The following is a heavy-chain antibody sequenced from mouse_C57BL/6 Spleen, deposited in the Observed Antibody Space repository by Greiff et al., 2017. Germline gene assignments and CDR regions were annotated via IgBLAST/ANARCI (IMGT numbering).Heavy chain of an antibody. CDR1: GFSFNTYA. Sequence: EVHLVESGGGLVQPKGSLKLSCAASGFSFNTYAMNWVRQAPGKGLEWVARIRSKSNNYATYYADSVKDRFTISRDDSESMLYLQMNNLKTEDTAMYYCVRHSDYDYDEYAMDYWGQGTSVTVSS. J-gene: IGHJ4*01. CDR3: VRHSDYDYDEYAMDY. V-gene: IGHV10-1*01. D-gene: IGHD2-4*01. CDR2: IRSKSNNYAT.